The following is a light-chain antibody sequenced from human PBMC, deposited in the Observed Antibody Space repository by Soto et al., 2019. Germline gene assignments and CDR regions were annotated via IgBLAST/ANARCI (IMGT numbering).Light chain of an antibody. V-gene: IGKV3D-20*02. CDR1: QSVSSSH. CDR2: GAT. CDR3: QQRSNWQVT. Sequence: EIVLTQSPGTLSLSPGERATLSCRASQSVSSSHLAWYQQNPGQAPRLLIYGATSRATGIPDRFSGSGSGTDFTLTISSLEPEDFAVYYCQQRSNWQVTFGQGTRLEIK. J-gene: IGKJ5*01.